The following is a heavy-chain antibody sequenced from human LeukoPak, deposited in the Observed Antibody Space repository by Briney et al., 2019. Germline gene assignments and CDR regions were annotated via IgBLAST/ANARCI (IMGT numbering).Heavy chain of an antibody. CDR2: IYYSGST. CDR3: ARSGSYYESFDY. J-gene: IGHJ4*02. Sequence: SETLSLTCTVSGGSISSYYWSWIRQSPGKGLEWIGYIYYSGSTNYNPSLKSRVTISVDTSKNQFSLKLSSVTAADTAVYYCARSGSYYESFDYWGQGTLVTVSS. CDR1: GGSISSYY. D-gene: IGHD1-26*01. V-gene: IGHV4-59*01.